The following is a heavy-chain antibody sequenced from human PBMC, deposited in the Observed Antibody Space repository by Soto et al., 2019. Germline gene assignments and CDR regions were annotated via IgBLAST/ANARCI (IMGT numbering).Heavy chain of an antibody. Sequence: PGASVKVSCKASGYIFTRYYIHWVRQAPGQGLEWMGIINPSGGTTTYAQKFQGRVTMTRDTSTSTVYMELSSLRSEDTAVYYCARGPATAPDAYWGLGTLVTVSS. CDR2: INPSGGTT. CDR1: GYIFTRYY. V-gene: IGHV1-46*01. CDR3: ARGPATAPDAY. D-gene: IGHD2-2*01. J-gene: IGHJ4*02.